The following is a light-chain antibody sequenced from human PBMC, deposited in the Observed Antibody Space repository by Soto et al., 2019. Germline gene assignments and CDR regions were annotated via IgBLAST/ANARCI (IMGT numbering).Light chain of an antibody. CDR3: SSFSSPSTIV. V-gene: IGLV2-14*01. CDR2: EVS. J-gene: IGLJ2*01. CDR1: SSDVGGYNY. Sequence: QSALTQPASVSGSPGQSITISCIGSSSDVGGYNYVSWYQHHPGRVPKPMIFEVSDRPSGVSSRFSGSKSGNTAYLTISGLQAEDEADYYCSSFSSPSTIVFGGGTKLTVL.